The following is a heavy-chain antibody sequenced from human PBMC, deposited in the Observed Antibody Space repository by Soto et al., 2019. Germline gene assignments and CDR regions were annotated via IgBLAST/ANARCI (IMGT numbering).Heavy chain of an antibody. J-gene: IGHJ4*02. CDR3: ARDNADNFDY. CDR1: GSTFSSYA. Sequence: QVQLVESGGGVVQPGRSLRLSCAASGSTFSSYAMHWVRQAPGKGLEWVAVISYDGSNKYYADSVKGRFTISRDNSKNTLYLQMNSLRAEDTAVYYCARDNADNFDYWGQGTLVTVSS. CDR2: ISYDGSNK. V-gene: IGHV3-30-3*01.